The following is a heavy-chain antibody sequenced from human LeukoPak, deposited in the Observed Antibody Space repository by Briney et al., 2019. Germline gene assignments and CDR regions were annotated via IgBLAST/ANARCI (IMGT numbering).Heavy chain of an antibody. V-gene: IGHV4-4*02. CDR1: GGSISSSNW. J-gene: IGHJ4*02. CDR3: ASGDSGSWPYYFDY. Sequence: SETLSLTCAVSGGSISSSNWWSWVRQPPGKGLEWIGEIYHSGSTNYNPSLKSRVTISVDKSKNQFSLKLSSVTAADTAVYYCASGDSGSWPYYFDYWGQGTLVTVSS. D-gene: IGHD6-13*01. CDR2: IYHSGST.